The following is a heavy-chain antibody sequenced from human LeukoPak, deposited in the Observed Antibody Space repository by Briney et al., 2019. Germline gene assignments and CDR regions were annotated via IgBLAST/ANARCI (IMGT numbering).Heavy chain of an antibody. CDR3: ARGGWLQLGNYFDY. CDR2: ISYDGSNK. V-gene: IGHV3-30*04. Sequence: GGSQRLSCAASGFTFSSYAMHWVRQAPGKGLEWVAVISYDGSNKYYADSVKGRFTISRDNSKNTLYLQMSSLRAEDTAVYYCARGGWLQLGNYFDYWGQGTLVTVSS. CDR1: GFTFSSYA. J-gene: IGHJ4*02. D-gene: IGHD5-24*01.